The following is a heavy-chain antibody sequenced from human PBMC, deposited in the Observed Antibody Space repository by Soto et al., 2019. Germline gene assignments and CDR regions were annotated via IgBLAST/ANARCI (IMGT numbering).Heavy chain of an antibody. CDR1: GFTFSSYS. V-gene: IGHV3-21*06. CDR2: ISSGSSYI. D-gene: IGHD3-10*01. J-gene: IGHJ6*02. Sequence: EVQLVESGGGLVKPGGSLRLSCAASGFTFSSYSMNWVRQAPGKGLEWVSSISSGSSYIYYADSVKGRFTISRDNAKNSLYLQMNSLRAEDTAVYYGARSSGGSGKLWNYYGMDVWGQGTTVTVSS. CDR3: ARSSGGSGKLWNYYGMDV.